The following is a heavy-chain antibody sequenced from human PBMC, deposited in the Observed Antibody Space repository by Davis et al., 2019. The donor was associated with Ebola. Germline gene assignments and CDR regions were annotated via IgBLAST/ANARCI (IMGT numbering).Heavy chain of an antibody. Sequence: GGSLRLSCAASGFTFSDYYMSWVRQAPGKGLEWVSYISSSSSYIYYADSVKGRFTISRDNAKNSLYLQMNSLRAEDTAVYYCARDLKSKEWLLLRVFDYWGQGTLVTVSS. CDR3: ARDLKSKEWLLLRVFDY. CDR1: GFTFSDYY. CDR2: ISSSSSYI. V-gene: IGHV3-11*05. J-gene: IGHJ4*02. D-gene: IGHD3-22*01.